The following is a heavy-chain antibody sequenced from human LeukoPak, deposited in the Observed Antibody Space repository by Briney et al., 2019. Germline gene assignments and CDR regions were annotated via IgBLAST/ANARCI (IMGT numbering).Heavy chain of an antibody. CDR3: AGDVRVVAATIILRNWFDP. CDR2: INPNSGGT. Sequence: ASVKVSCKASGYTFTGYYMQWVRQAPGQGLEWMGWINPNSGGTNYAQKFQGRVTMTRDTSIGTAYMELSRLRSDDTAVYYCAGDVRVVAATIILRNWFDPWGQGTLVTVSS. J-gene: IGHJ5*02. D-gene: IGHD2-15*01. CDR1: GYTFTGYY. V-gene: IGHV1-2*02.